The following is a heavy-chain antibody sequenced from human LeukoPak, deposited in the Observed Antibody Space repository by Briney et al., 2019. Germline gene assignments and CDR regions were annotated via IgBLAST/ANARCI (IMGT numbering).Heavy chain of an antibody. CDR1: GYTFTSYY. D-gene: IGHD6-6*01. V-gene: IGHV1-46*01. J-gene: IGHJ5*02. CDR3: ARDRRNIAARLGGWFDP. Sequence: ASVKVSCKASGYTFTSYYMHWVRQAPGQGLEWMGIINPSGGSTSYAQKFQGRVTMTRDTSTSTVYMELSSLRSEDTAVYYCARDRRNIAARLGGWFDPWGQGTLVTVSS. CDR2: INPSGGST.